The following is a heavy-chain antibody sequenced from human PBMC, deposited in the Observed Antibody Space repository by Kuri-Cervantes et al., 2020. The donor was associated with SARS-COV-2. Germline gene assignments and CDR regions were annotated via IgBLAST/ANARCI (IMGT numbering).Heavy chain of an antibody. Sequence: SQTLSLTCALYGGSFSGFYWSWIRQTPGKGLEWIGEINHSGSANYNPSLKSRVTISVDTSKNQFSLKLSSVTAADTAVYYCARASTYCSSTSCYDYYYMDVWGKGTTVTVSS. CDR1: GGSFSGFY. CDR3: ARASTYCSSTSCYDYYYMDV. CDR2: INHSGSA. J-gene: IGHJ6*03. D-gene: IGHD2-2*01. V-gene: IGHV4-34*01.